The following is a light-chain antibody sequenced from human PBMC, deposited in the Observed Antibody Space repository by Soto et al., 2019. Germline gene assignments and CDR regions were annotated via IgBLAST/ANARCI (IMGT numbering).Light chain of an antibody. J-gene: IGKJ1*01. CDR2: KAS. Sequence: IQMTQSPSILSASVGDRVTITCRASQSISSWLAWYQQKPGKAPNLLIHKASHLESGVPSRFSGSGSGTEFTLTISSLQPGDFATYYCQHYNTYPWTFSQGTKVDTK. CDR1: QSISSW. CDR3: QHYNTYPWT. V-gene: IGKV1-5*03.